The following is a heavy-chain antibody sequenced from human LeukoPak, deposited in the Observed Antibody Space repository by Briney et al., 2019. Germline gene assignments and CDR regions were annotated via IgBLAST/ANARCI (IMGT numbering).Heavy chain of an antibody. CDR1: GFTFSSYA. CDR3: TTGVWSRDYDYVWGCRPSDYFYYGMDF. Sequence: GGSLRLSCAASGFTFSSYAMSWVRQAPGKGLEWVGRIKSKVDGGTTDYAAPAKGRFIFSRDDSENMLYLQMNSLKTEDTAVYYCTTGVWSRDYDYVWGCRPSDYFYYGMDFWGQGTTVTVSS. CDR2: IKSKVDGGTT. D-gene: IGHD3-16*01. V-gene: IGHV3-15*01. J-gene: IGHJ6*02.